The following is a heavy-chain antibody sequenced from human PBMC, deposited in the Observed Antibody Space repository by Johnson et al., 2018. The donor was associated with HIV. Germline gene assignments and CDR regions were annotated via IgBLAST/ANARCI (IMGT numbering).Heavy chain of an antibody. CDR2: ISYDGSNK. V-gene: IGHV3-30-3*01. D-gene: IGHD3-10*01. Sequence: QVQLVESGGGVVQPGRSLRLSCAASGFTFSNYPMHWVRQAPGKGLEWVAIISYDGSNKYYAESVKGRFTISRDNSKNTLYLQMNSLRAEGTAVYYCASPKTPTRVVRGAFDSWGQGTMVTVSS. CDR1: GFTFSNYP. CDR3: ASPKTPTRVVRGAFDS. J-gene: IGHJ3*02.